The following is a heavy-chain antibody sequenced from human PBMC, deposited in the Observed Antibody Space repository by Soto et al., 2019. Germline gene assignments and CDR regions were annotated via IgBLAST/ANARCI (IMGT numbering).Heavy chain of an antibody. CDR3: AKDLGPIRLIHYYFYRLDV. V-gene: IGHV3-53*01. Sequence: PGGSLRLSCNASGFTVSSTYMSWVRQAPGMGLEWVAVIESGGSTHYADSVKGRFTISRDIPKNMIYLQLHTLRAEDTAVYSCAKDLGPIRLIHYYFYRLDVWGQVTTVTVSS. D-gene: IGHD3-16*01. J-gene: IGHJ6*02. CDR1: GFTVSSTY. CDR2: IESGGST.